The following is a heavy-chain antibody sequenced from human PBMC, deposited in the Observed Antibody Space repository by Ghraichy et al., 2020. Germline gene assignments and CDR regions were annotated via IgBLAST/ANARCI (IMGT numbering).Heavy chain of an antibody. CDR2: IMKEGSNK. CDR1: GFTLSNYW. D-gene: IGHD3-16*01. V-gene: IGHV3-7*01. Sequence: GGSLRLSCAATGFTLSNYWMSWVRQAPGKGLEWVAHIMKEGSNKYYVDSVKGRFTISRDNAKNSLYLQMNSLRAEDTSVYYCARGGFRGSFDYWGQGILVTVSS. J-gene: IGHJ4*02. CDR3: ARGGFRGSFDY.